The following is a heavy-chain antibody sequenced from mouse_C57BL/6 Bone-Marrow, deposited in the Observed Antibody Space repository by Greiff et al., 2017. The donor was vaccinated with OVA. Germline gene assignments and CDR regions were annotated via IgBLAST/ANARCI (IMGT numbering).Heavy chain of an antibody. CDR1: GFNIKDDY. J-gene: IGHJ2*01. CDR2: IDPENGDT. V-gene: IGHV14-4*01. Sequence: DVQLQESGAELVRPGASVKLSCTASGFNIKDDYMHWVKQRPEQGLEWIGWIDPENGDTEYASKFQGKATITADTSSNTAYLQLSSLTSEDTAVYYCTTNYYIDYWGQGTTLTVSS. CDR3: TTNYYIDY.